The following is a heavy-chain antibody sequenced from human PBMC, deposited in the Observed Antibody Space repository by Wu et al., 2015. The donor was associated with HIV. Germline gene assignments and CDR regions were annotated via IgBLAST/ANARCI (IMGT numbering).Heavy chain of an antibody. CDR1: GYTFTDYY. CDR2: INPNSGGT. D-gene: IGHD3-10*01. J-gene: IGHJ6*02. V-gene: IGHV1-2*02. CDR3: ARGAPVTYGSGANYYYGMDV. Sequence: QVQLVQSGAEVKKPGASVKVSCQASGYTFTDYYIHWLRXAPGQGLEWMGWINPNSGGTNYAQKFHGRVTLTRDTSIGTAYMELSRLTSDDTAVYYCARGAPVTYGSGANYYYGMDVWGQGTTVTVSS.